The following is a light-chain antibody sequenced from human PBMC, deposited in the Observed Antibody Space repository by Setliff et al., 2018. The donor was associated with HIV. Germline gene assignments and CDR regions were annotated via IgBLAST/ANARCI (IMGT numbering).Light chain of an antibody. CDR1: SSDVGNYNY. J-gene: IGLJ1*01. Sequence: QSALTQPASVSGSPGQSITISCTGISSDVGNYNYVSWYQEHPGKAPKLMIYDVSKRPSGVSNRFSGSKSGNTASLTISGLRAEDEADYHCGSYTGRSTFAFGTGTKVTV. V-gene: IGLV2-14*01. CDR3: GSYTGRSTFA. CDR2: DVS.